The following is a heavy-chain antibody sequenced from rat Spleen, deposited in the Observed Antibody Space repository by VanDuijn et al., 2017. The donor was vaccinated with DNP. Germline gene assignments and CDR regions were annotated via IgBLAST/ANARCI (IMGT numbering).Heavy chain of an antibody. CDR1: GFTFSTYW. D-gene: IGHD4-3*01. Sequence: EVRLVESGGGLVQPGRSLKLSCVASGFTFSTYWMYWIRQAPGKGLEWVASINPDGGSTYYPDSVKGRFTISRDNAKSTLYLQMNSLRSEDMATYYCVRWNSGHFDYWGQGVMVTVSS. CDR3: VRWNSGHFDY. CDR2: INPDGGST. J-gene: IGHJ2*01. V-gene: IGHV5-58*01.